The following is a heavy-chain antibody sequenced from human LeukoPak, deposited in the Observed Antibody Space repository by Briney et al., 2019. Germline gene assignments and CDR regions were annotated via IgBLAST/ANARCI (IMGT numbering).Heavy chain of an antibody. CDR2: IYPGDSDT. Sequence: GESLQISCKGSGYSFTRYWIGWVRQLPGKGLEGMGIIYPGDSDTRYSPSFQGQVTISADKSISTAYLQWSSLKASDTAMYYCASTTPDYYGSGSPMGYFDYWGQGTLVTVSS. D-gene: IGHD3-10*01. J-gene: IGHJ4*02. CDR1: GYSFTRYW. V-gene: IGHV5-51*01. CDR3: ASTTPDYYGSGSPMGYFDY.